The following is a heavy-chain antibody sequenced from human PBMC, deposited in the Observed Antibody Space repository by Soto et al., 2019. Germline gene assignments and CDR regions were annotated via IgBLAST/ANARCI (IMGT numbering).Heavy chain of an antibody. CDR1: GYTLTELS. D-gene: IGHD3-10*01. Sequence: ASVKVSCKVSGYTLTELSMHWVRQAPGKGLELMGGFDPEDGETIYAQMFQGRVTMTEDTSTDTAYMELSSLRSEDTAVYYCATVELLWYQRNPSSPLRKWGQGTLVTVSS. J-gene: IGHJ4*02. CDR3: ATVELLWYQRNPSSPLRK. V-gene: IGHV1-24*01. CDR2: FDPEDGET.